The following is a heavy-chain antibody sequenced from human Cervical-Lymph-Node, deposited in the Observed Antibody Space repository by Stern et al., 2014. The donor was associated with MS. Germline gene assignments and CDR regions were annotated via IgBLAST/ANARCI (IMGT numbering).Heavy chain of an antibody. CDR3: ALSSETSDRWYSLGYDL. Sequence: QVQLGQSGAEVTKPGSSVKVSCTASGGTFSKFPSSLVRQAPGQVLEWMGGLFPVFGTPTYAQEFRGRVTITADVATSTVYMELSSLRSDDTAVYYCALSSETSDRWYSLGYDLWGQGTLVTVSS. CDR2: LFPVFGTP. D-gene: IGHD6-13*01. V-gene: IGHV1-69*01. CDR1: GGTFSKFP. J-gene: IGHJ5*02.